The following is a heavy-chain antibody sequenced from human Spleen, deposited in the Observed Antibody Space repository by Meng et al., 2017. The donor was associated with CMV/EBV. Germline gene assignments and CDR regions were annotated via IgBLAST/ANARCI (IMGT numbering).Heavy chain of an antibody. J-gene: IGHJ6*02. Sequence: GGSLRLSSAASGFTFDDYAMHWVRQGPGKGLEWVSTIRWYGDTTYYADSVKGRFIVSRDNNKNSLYLQMNSLRGEDTALYYCAKHVLRILSGGRDVWGQWTTVTVSS. V-gene: IGHV3-43D*03. CDR2: IRWYGDTT. CDR1: GFTFDDYA. CDR3: AKHVLRILSGGRDV. D-gene: IGHD3-3*01.